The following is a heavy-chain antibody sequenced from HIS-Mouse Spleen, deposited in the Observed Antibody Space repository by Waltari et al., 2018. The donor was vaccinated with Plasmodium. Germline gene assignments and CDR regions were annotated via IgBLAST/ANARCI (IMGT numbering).Heavy chain of an antibody. CDR3: ARVLGYKAAAGTFVEYFQH. CDR1: GYTFTGHY. V-gene: IGHV1-2*02. CDR2: INPNSGGT. J-gene: IGHJ1*01. Sequence: VQLVQAGAEVKKPGASVKVSCKASGYTFTGHYLHWVRKAPGQGLEWMGWINPNSGGTNYAQKFQGRVTMTRDTSISTAYMELSRLRSDDTAVYYCARVLGYKAAAGTFVEYFQHWGQGTLGTVSS. D-gene: IGHD6-13*01.